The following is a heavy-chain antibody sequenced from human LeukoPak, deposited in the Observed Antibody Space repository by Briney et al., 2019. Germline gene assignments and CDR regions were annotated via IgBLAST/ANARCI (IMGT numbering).Heavy chain of an antibody. V-gene: IGHV3-23*01. CDR1: GFIFSNYG. CDR2: ISGSATSH. CDR3: ARVFSTERDERATGLGPFDY. D-gene: IGHD2-8*02. Sequence: PGGSLRLSCAASGFIFSNYGMSWVRQAPGKGLEWVSSISGSATSHLYAESVKGRFTISRDNSDNTLYLQMKSLRAEDTAVYYCARVFSTERDERATGLGPFDYWGQGTLVTVSS. J-gene: IGHJ4*02.